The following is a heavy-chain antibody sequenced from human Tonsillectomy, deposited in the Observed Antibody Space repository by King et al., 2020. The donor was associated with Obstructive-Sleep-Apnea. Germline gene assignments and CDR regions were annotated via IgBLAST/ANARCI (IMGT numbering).Heavy chain of an antibody. J-gene: IGHJ3*02. V-gene: IGHV3-73*02. CDR2: IRSKAKSYET. D-gene: IGHD3-22*01. Sequence: VQLVESGGGLVQPGGSLKLSCAASGFTFSDSAIHWVRQASGKGLEWVGRIRSKAKSYETTYAASVKGRFTISRDESKNTTYLQMISLKTDDTAVYYCTRALYYYDINGYRYDAFDMWGQGTMVTVSS. CDR3: TRALYYYDINGYRYDAFDM. CDR1: GFTFSDSA.